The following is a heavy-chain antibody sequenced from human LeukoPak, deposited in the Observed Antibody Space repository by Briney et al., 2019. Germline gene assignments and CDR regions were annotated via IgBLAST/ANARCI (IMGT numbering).Heavy chain of an antibody. J-gene: IGHJ4*02. Sequence: GGSLSFSGAASGFTFSSYSMNWVRQAQGKGLEWVSSISSSSSYIYYADSVKGRFTISRDNAKTSLYLQMNSLRAEDTAVYYCARVKGSTAMVLFDYWGQGTLVTVSS. D-gene: IGHD5-18*01. CDR2: ISSSSSYI. CDR1: GFTFSSYS. CDR3: ARVKGSTAMVLFDY. V-gene: IGHV3-21*01.